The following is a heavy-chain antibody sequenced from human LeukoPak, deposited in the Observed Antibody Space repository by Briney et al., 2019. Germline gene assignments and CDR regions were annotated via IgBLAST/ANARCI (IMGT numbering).Heavy chain of an antibody. D-gene: IGHD3-3*01. CDR1: GFTFSRSA. CDR3: AKGGTSRNFWIGRIFG. Sequence: PGGSLRLSCAASGFTFSRSAMTWVRQGPGTGLEFVASIIYSGGATYYADSVKGRFTISRDNSKNTLYLQMNSLRAEDTAIYYCAKGGTSRNFWIGRIFGGGQGTLVTVSS. CDR2: IIYSGGAT. V-gene: IGHV3-23*01. J-gene: IGHJ4*02.